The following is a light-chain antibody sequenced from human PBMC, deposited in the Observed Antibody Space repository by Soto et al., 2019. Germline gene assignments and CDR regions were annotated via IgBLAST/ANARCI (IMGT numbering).Light chain of an antibody. CDR3: CSYEDIYTYI. CDR2: DVS. Sequence: QSVLTQPRSVSGSPGQSVTISCTGTSIDVGGYDFVSWHQQHPGKAPKLMIFDVSKRPSGVPDRFSGSKSGNTASLTISGLQAEDEADYYCCSYEDIYTYIFGTGTKVTV. V-gene: IGLV2-11*01. J-gene: IGLJ1*01. CDR1: SIDVGGYDF.